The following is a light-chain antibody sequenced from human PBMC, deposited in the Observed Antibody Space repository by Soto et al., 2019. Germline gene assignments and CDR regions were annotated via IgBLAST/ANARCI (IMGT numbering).Light chain of an antibody. J-gene: IGKJ1*01. Sequence: EVVLTQSPATLSVSPGERATLSCRASQSVSSSYLAWYQQKPGQAPRLLIYGASNRATGIPDRFSGNGSGTDFTLTISRLEPEDFAVYYCQQYGGSPETFGQGTKVDIK. CDR3: QQYGGSPET. CDR1: QSVSSSY. V-gene: IGKV3-20*01. CDR2: GAS.